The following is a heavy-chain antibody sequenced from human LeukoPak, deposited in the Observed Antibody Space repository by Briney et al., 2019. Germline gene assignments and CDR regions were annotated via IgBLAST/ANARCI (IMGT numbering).Heavy chain of an antibody. CDR1: GGSISSGDYY. Sequence: SETLSLTCTVSGGSISSGDYYWSWIRQPPGKGLEWIGYINYSGSTYYNPSLKSRVTISVDTSKNQFSLKLSSVTAADTAVYYCARDSGSYYESDYWGQGTLVTVSS. V-gene: IGHV4-30-4*01. J-gene: IGHJ4*02. D-gene: IGHD1-26*01. CDR2: INYSGST. CDR3: ARDSGSYYESDY.